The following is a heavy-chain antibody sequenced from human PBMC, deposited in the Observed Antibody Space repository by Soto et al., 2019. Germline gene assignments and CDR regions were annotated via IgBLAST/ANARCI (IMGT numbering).Heavy chain of an antibody. J-gene: IGHJ4*02. V-gene: IGHV1-3*01. CDR2: INAGNGNT. Sequence: ASVKVSCKASGYTFTRYSMHWVRQAPGQRLEWMGWINAGNGNTKYSQKFQGRVTMTRDTSISTAYMELSRLRSDDTAVYYCARPGWQQLVFPIDYWGQGTLVTVSS. D-gene: IGHD6-13*01. CDR3: ARPGWQQLVFPIDY. CDR1: GYTFTRYS.